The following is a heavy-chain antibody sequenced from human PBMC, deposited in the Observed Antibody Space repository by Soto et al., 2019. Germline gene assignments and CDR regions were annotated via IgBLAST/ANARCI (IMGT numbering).Heavy chain of an antibody. V-gene: IGHV3-33*01. CDR1: GFTFNTFG. D-gene: IGHD6-19*01. J-gene: IGHJ6*02. CDR3: ARDARIAVAYGMDV. Sequence: QVQLVESGGVVVQPGRSRRLSCAASGFTFNTFGMHWVRQAPGKALEWVAVIWYDGGEKHYAASVKGRFTISRDNSKNTLFLQMNSLRAEDTAVYYCARDARIAVAYGMDVWGQGTTVTVSS. CDR2: IWYDGGEK.